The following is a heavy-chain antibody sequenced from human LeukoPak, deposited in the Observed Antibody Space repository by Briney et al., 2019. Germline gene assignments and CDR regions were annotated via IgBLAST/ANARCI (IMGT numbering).Heavy chain of an antibody. D-gene: IGHD2-15*01. J-gene: IGHJ4*02. CDR3: AREGVVVVAASGLFDX. Sequence: SETLSLTCAVYGGSFSGYYWSWIRQPPGKGLEWIGEINHSGSTNYNPSLKSRVTISVDTSKNQFSLKLSSVTAADTAVYYCAREGVVVVAASGLFDXWGQGTLVTV. V-gene: IGHV4-34*01. CDR1: GGSFSGYY. CDR2: INHSGST.